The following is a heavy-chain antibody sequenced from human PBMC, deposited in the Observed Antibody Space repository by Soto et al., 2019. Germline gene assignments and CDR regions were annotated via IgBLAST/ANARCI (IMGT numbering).Heavy chain of an antibody. Sequence: QVQLQQWGAGLLKPSETLSLTCAVYGGSFSGYYWSWIRQPPGKGLAWIGEINHSGSTNYNPSLKSRVTISVDTSKNQFSLKLSSVTAADTAVYYCARGRPPGWPSITPRSSWFDPWGQGTLVTVSS. CDR1: GGSFSGYY. CDR2: INHSGST. V-gene: IGHV4-34*01. J-gene: IGHJ5*02. D-gene: IGHD3-16*01. CDR3: ARGRPPGWPSITPRSSWFDP.